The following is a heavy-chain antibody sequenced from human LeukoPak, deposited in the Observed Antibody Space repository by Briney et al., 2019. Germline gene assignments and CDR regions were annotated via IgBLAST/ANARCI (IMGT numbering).Heavy chain of an antibody. J-gene: IGHJ6*02. CDR2: ITNDGSST. Sequence: GGSLRLSCAASGLTFSSHWMHWVRQAPGKGLVWVSRITNDGSSTTYADSVKGRFTISRDNAKNMLYLQVNSLRAEDTAVYYCARVAPSFYYYSMDVWGQGTTVTVSS. CDR1: GLTFSSHW. V-gene: IGHV3-74*01. CDR3: ARVAPSFYYYSMDV.